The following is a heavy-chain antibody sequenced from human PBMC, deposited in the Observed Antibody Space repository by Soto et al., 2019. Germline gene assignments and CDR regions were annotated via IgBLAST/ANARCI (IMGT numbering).Heavy chain of an antibody. CDR1: GFTFDDYA. CDR2: ISWNSGSI. J-gene: IGHJ4*02. D-gene: IGHD6-13*01. V-gene: IGHV3-9*01. CDR3: ASVGPGIAAAGMIDY. Sequence: GGSLRLSCAASGFTFDDYAMHWVRQAPGKGLEWVSGISWNSGSIGYADSVKGRFTISRDNAKNSLYLQMNSLRAEDTAVYYCASVGPGIAAAGMIDYWGQGTLVTVSS.